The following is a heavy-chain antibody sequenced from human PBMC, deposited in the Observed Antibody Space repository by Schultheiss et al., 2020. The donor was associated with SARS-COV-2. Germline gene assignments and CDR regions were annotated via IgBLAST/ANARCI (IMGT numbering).Heavy chain of an antibody. Sequence: SQTLSLTCTVSGGSISSSSYYWSWIRQPPGKGLEWIGEINHSGSTNYNPSLKSRVTISVDTSKNQFSLKLSSVTAADTAVYYCARHIPVYYYYGMDVWGQGTTVTVSS. CDR1: GGSISSSSYY. CDR3: ARHIPVYYYYGMDV. V-gene: IGHV4-39*01. CDR2: INHSGST. J-gene: IGHJ6*02.